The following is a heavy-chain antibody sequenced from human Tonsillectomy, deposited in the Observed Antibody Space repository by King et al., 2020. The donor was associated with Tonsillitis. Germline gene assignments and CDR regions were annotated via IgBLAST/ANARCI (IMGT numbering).Heavy chain of an antibody. V-gene: IGHV1-2*02. CDR3: VRAPRTRYDLN. CDR2: INPSGGGT. CDR1: GYTFSGYY. D-gene: IGHD5-12*01. Sequence: VKLVESGAEVKKPGASVKVSCKASGYTFSGYYMHWVRQAPGQGLEWMGWINPSGGGTNYGQKFQGRVTMTRDTSISTVYIELSRLRSDDTAVYYCVRAPRTRYDLNWGQGTLVTVSS. J-gene: IGHJ4*02.